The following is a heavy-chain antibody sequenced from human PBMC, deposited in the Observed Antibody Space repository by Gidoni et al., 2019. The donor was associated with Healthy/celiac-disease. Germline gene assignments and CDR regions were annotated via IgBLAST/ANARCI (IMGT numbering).Heavy chain of an antibody. CDR1: GYTFSSYG. Sequence: QVQLVQPRAEVKKPGASVKVSCKASGYTFSSYGISWVRQAPGQGLEWMGWISAYNGNTNYAQKFQGRVTMTTDTSTSTAYMELRSLRSDDTAVYYCARDWHIVVVTGRGAFDIWGQGTMVTVSS. J-gene: IGHJ3*02. V-gene: IGHV1-18*04. CDR3: ARDWHIVVVTGRGAFDI. CDR2: ISAYNGNT. D-gene: IGHD2-21*02.